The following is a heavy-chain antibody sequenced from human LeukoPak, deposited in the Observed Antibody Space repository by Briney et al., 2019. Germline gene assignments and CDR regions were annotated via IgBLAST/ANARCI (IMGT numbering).Heavy chain of an antibody. CDR1: GFTFSSYS. J-gene: IGHJ3*02. CDR2: ISSSSSYI. CDR3: AKDSPPDI. Sequence: PGGSLRLSCAASGFTFSSYSMNWVRQAPGKGLEWVSFISSSSSYIYYADSMKGRFTISRDNAKNSLYLQMNSLRAEDTALYYCAKDSPPDIWGQGTMVTVSS. V-gene: IGHV3-21*04.